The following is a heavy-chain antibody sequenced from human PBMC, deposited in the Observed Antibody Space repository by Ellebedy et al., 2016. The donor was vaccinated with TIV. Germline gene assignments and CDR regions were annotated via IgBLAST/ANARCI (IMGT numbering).Heavy chain of an antibody. V-gene: IGHV3-21*04. CDR1: GFSFSSNS. Sequence: GESLKISXTASGFSFSSNSMYWVRQAPGKGLEWVAAIDSSSSYIYYADSLKGRLTISRDNAKNSLFLQMNTLRVEDTAEYFCTNDAFVVKTFEPVDYWGQGTLVTVSS. CDR2: IDSSSSYI. D-gene: IGHD1-1*01. J-gene: IGHJ4*02. CDR3: TNDAFVVKTFEPVDY.